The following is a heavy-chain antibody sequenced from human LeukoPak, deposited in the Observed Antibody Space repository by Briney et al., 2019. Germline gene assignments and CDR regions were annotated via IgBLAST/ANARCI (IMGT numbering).Heavy chain of an antibody. CDR2: INNDGSGT. V-gene: IGHV3-74*01. J-gene: IGHJ5*02. D-gene: IGHD1-26*01. Sequence: PGGSLRLSCAASGFTLSSYWVQWVRQAPGRGLVWVSRINNDGSGTTYADSVRGRFTISRDNAKNTLYLQMNSLRAEDTAVYYCARDQDGPGATVDHWGQGTLVTVSS. CDR1: GFTLSSYW. CDR3: ARDQDGPGATVDH.